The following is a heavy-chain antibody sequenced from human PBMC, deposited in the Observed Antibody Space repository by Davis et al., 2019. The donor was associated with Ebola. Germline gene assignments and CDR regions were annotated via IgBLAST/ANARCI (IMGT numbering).Heavy chain of an antibody. V-gene: IGHV1-69*04. CDR1: GYTFTSYD. D-gene: IGHD5-24*01. CDR3: ARDEKGRDGYNWFDTMFDY. Sequence: SVKVSCKASGYTFTSYDINWVRQAPGQGLEWMGRIIPILGIANYAQKFQGRVTITADKSTSTAYMELSSLRSEDTAVYYCARDEKGRDGYNWFDTMFDYWGQGTLVTVSS. J-gene: IGHJ4*02. CDR2: IIPILGIA.